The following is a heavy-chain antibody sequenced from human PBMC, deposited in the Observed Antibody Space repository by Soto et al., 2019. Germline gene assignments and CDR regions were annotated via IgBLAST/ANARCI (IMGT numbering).Heavy chain of an antibody. V-gene: IGHV3-30*18. CDR2: ISHDGGAV. CDR3: AKDLYGAGWYNYFDP. CDR1: GFTFSTTG. D-gene: IGHD6-19*01. Sequence: QVQLVESGGGVVQPGRSLRLSCAASGFTFSTTGMHWVRQAPGKGLEWVAMISHDGGAVYYADSVKGRFTISRDTSKSTLYLQMNSLRPDDTAVYHCAKDLYGAGWYNYFDPWGQGTLVTVSS. J-gene: IGHJ5*02.